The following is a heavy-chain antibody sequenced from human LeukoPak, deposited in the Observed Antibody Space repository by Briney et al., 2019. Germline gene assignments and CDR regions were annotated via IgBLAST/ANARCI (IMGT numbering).Heavy chain of an antibody. CDR2: IYYSGST. J-gene: IGHJ4*02. CDR1: CGSISSGGYY. Sequence: SQTLSLTCTVSCGSISSGGYYWSWTRQHPGKGLEWIGYIYYSGSTYYNPSLKSRVTISVDTSKNQFSLKLSSVTAADTAVYYCARDHGYSGYDLGYWGQGTLVTVSS. V-gene: IGHV4-31*03. CDR3: ARDHGYSGYDLGY. D-gene: IGHD5-12*01.